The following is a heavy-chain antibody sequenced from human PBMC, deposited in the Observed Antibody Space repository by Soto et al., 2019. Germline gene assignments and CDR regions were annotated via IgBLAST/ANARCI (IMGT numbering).Heavy chain of an antibody. CDR2: IKQDGSEK. D-gene: IGHD3-3*01. CDR3: ARDRYSYYDFWSGSLPYYYYGMDV. CDR1: GFTFSSYG. Sequence: GGSLRLSCGASGFTFSSYGMSWVRQAPGKGLEWVANIKQDGSEKYYVDSVKGRFTISRDNAKNSLYLQMNSLRAEGTAVYYCARDRYSYYDFWSGSLPYYYYGMDVWGQGTTVTVSS. J-gene: IGHJ6*02. V-gene: IGHV3-7*01.